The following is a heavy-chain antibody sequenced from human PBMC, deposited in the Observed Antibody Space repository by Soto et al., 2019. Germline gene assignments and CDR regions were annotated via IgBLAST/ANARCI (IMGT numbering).Heavy chain of an antibody. V-gene: IGHV3-30-3*01. J-gene: IGHJ6*02. CDR3: ARDRGSSSDLLWGMDV. CDR1: GFTFSSYA. Sequence: PGGSLRLSCAASGFTFSSYAMHWVRQAPGKGLEWVAVISYDGSNKYYVDSVKGRFTISRDNSKNTLYLQMNSLRAEDTAVYYCARDRGSSSDLLWGMDVWGQGTTVTVSS. CDR2: ISYDGSNK. D-gene: IGHD6-6*01.